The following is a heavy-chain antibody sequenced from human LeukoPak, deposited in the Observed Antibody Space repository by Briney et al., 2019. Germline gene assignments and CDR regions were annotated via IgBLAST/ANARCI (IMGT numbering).Heavy chain of an antibody. CDR1: GFTFSTYA. CDR3: ARDSSGWYYNWFDP. D-gene: IGHD6-19*01. J-gene: IGHJ5*02. CDR2: ISSNGGST. V-gene: IGHV3-64*04. Sequence: GGSLRLSCSGSGFTFSTYAFHWVRQAPGKGLEYVSAISSNGGSTFYADSVKGRFTISRDNSKNTLLLQMNSLRAEDTAVYYCARDSSGWYYNWFDPWGQGTLVTVSS.